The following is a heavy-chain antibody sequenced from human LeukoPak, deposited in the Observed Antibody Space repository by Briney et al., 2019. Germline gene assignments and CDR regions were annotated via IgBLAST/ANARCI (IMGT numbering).Heavy chain of an antibody. Sequence: SETLSLTCTVSGYSISSGYYWGWIRQPPGKGLEWIGSIYHSGSTYYNPSLKSRVTISVDTSKTQFSLNLSSVTAADTAVYYCARASSGSYSRYFDYWGQGTLVTVSS. V-gene: IGHV4-38-2*02. CDR3: ARASSGSYSRYFDY. CDR2: IYHSGST. J-gene: IGHJ4*02. D-gene: IGHD1-26*01. CDR1: GYSISSGYY.